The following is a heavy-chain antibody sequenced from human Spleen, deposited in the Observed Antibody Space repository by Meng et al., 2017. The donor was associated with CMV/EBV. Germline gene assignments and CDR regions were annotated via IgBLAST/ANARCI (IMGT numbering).Heavy chain of an antibody. CDR1: GGTFSSYA. D-gene: IGHD2-21*01. Sequence: ASVKVSCKASGGTFSSYAISWVRQAPGQGLEWMGWINPKSGGTHYTQKFQDRVTMTRDTSISTAYMELSRLRSDDTAVYYCARGGAYCGGDCYPRPWGQGTLVTVSS. CDR3: ARGGAYCGGDCYPRP. V-gene: IGHV1-2*02. CDR2: INPKSGGT. J-gene: IGHJ5*02.